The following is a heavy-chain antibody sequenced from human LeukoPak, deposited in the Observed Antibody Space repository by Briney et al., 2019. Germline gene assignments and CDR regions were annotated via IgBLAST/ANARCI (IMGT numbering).Heavy chain of an antibody. Sequence: SETLSLTCTVSGGSITNYYWSWIRQPPGKGLEWVGFISYSGSTNYNPSLQSRVTISVDTSKNQFSLKLSSVTAADTAVYYCARGGSSWTPYYYYGMDVWGQGTTVTVSS. V-gene: IGHV4-59*12. CDR1: GGSITNYY. CDR2: ISYSGST. J-gene: IGHJ6*02. D-gene: IGHD6-13*01. CDR3: ARGGSSWTPYYYYGMDV.